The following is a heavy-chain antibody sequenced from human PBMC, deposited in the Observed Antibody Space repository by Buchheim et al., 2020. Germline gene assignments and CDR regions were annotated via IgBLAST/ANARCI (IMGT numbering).Heavy chain of an antibody. J-gene: IGHJ4*02. CDR2: IWFDGSHK. CDR3: ARGYSSTWSLEY. V-gene: IGHV3-33*01. Sequence: QVQLVESGGSVVQPGRSLRLSCVVSGFTFSSYGMHWVRQAPGKGLEWVAVIWFDGSHKYYADSVKGRFTISRDDSKNTLYLQMNSLRGEDTAVYYCARGYSSTWSLEYWGQGTL. CDR1: GFTFSSYG. D-gene: IGHD2-2*01.